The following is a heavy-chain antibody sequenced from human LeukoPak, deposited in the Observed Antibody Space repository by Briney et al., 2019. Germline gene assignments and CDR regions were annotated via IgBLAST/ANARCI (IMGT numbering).Heavy chain of an antibody. J-gene: IGHJ3*02. CDR3: ARDSTGLLHGAFDI. V-gene: IGHV1-46*01. D-gene: IGHD4-17*01. CDR1: GYTFTSYY. CDR2: INPSGGST. Sequence: ASVKVSCKASGYTFTSYYMHWVRQAPGQGLEWMGIINPSGGSTSYAQKFQGRVTITADESTSTAYMELSSLRSEDTAVYYCARDSTGLLHGAFDIWGQGTMVTVSS.